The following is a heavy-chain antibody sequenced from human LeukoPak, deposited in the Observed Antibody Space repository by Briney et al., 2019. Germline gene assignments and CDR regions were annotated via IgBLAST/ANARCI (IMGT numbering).Heavy chain of an antibody. J-gene: IGHJ4*02. CDR1: GGSFSGYY. V-gene: IGHV4-34*01. CDR3: ARLSVGSSWYVGFDY. Sequence: TSETLSLTCAVYGGSFSGYYWSWIRQPPGKGLEWIGEINHSGSTNYNPSLKSRVTISVDTSKNQFSLKLSSVTAADTAVYYCARLSVGSSWYVGFDYWGQGTLVTVSS. D-gene: IGHD6-13*01. CDR2: INHSGST.